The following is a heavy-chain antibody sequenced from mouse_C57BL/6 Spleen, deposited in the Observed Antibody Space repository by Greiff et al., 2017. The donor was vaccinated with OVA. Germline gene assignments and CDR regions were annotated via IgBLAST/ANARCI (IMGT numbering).Heavy chain of an antibody. V-gene: IGHV5-17*01. CDR3: ERRYDVGGYFDY. Sequence: EVKLVESGGGLVKPGGSLKLSCAASGFTFSDYGMHWVRQAPEKGLEWVAYISSGSSTIYYADTVKGRFPISRDNAKNPLFLHMTSLRSEDTAMYYCERRYDVGGYFDYWGQGTTLTVSS. CDR2: ISSGSSTI. CDR1: GFTFSDYG. J-gene: IGHJ2*01. D-gene: IGHD2-12*01.